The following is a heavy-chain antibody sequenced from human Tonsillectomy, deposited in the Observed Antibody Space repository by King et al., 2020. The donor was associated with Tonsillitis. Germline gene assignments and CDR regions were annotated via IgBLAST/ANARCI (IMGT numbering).Heavy chain of an antibody. Sequence: VQLVESGGGVVQPGRSLRLSCAASGFTFSSYGMHWVRQAPGKGLEWVAVISFDGNDKYYADFVKGRFTISRDNSENTLYLQMNSLRAGDTAVYYCARGGYGSGSYYADGYWGQGTLVTVSS. J-gene: IGHJ4*02. CDR1: GFTFSSYG. V-gene: IGHV3-30*03. CDR3: ARGGYGSGSYYADGY. CDR2: ISFDGNDK. D-gene: IGHD3-10*01.